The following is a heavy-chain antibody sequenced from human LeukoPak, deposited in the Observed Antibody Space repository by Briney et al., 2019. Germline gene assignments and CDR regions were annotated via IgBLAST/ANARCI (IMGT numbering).Heavy chain of an antibody. CDR3: ARAYGDYWMADFDY. CDR2: ISSSSSTI. D-gene: IGHD4-17*01. Sequence: PGGSLRPSCAASGFTFSSYSMNWVRQAPGKGLEWVSYISSSSSTIYYADSVKGRFTISRDNAKNSLYLQMNSLRAEDTAVYYCARAYGDYWMADFDYWGQGTLVTVSS. J-gene: IGHJ4*02. CDR1: GFTFSSYS. V-gene: IGHV3-48*01.